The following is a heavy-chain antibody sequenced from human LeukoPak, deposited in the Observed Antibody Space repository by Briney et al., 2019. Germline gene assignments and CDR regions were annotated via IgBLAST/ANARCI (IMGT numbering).Heavy chain of an antibody. CDR3: ARLREAGPYYFDY. Sequence: PSETLSLTCTVSGGSISSSSYYWGWIRQPPGKGLEWIGSIYYSGSTYYNPSLKSRVTISVDTSKNQFSLKLSSVTAADTAVYYCARLREAGPYYFDYWGQGTLVTVSS. CDR1: GGSISSSSYY. CDR2: IYYSGST. J-gene: IGHJ4*02. D-gene: IGHD6-19*01. V-gene: IGHV4-39*07.